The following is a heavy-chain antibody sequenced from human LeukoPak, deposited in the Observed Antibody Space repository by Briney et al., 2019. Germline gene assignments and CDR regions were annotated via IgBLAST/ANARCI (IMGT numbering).Heavy chain of an antibody. CDR2: ISYDGSNK. V-gene: IGHV3-30*03. CDR3: ASTASPRIVAVAGTPDY. CDR1: GFTFSSYG. Sequence: GGSLRLSCAASGFTFSSYGMHWVRQAPGKGLEWVAVISYDGSNKYYADSVKGRFTISRDNSKNTLYLQMNSLRAEDTAVYYCASTASPRIVAVAGTPDYWGQGTLVTVSS. J-gene: IGHJ4*02. D-gene: IGHD6-19*01.